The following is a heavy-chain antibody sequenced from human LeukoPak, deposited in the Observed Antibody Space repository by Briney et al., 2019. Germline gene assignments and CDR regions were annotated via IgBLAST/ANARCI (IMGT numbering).Heavy chain of an antibody. CDR2: IHSSGST. Sequence: SEPLSLPCIVSGGTINSYYWSWIRQPAGKGLEWIGRIHSSGSTNYNPSLQSRVTMSIDTSKSQFSLWLSSVTAADTAVYYCARDPIEGYGYWGQGTLVTVPS. CDR3: ARDPIEGYGY. D-gene: IGHD1-1*01. J-gene: IGHJ4*02. CDR1: GGTINSYY. V-gene: IGHV4-4*07.